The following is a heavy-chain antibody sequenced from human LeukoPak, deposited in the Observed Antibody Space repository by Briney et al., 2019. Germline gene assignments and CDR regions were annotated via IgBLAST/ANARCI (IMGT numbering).Heavy chain of an antibody. V-gene: IGHV1-69*05. CDR1: GGTFSSYA. CDR2: INPIFGTA. Sequence: ASVTVSFKASGGTFSSYAISWVRQAPGQGLEWMGGINPIFGTANYAQKFQGRVTITTDESTSTAYMELSSLRSEDTAVYYCARADVVPAANQNAFDIWGQGTMVTVSS. J-gene: IGHJ3*02. D-gene: IGHD2-2*01. CDR3: ARADVVPAANQNAFDI.